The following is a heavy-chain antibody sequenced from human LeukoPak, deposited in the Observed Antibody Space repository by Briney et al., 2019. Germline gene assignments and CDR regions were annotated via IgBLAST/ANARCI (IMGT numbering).Heavy chain of an antibody. CDR3: TTDGEYSNYGTEAFDI. J-gene: IGHJ3*02. V-gene: IGHV3-15*01. CDR1: GFTFSNAW. CDR2: IKSKADGGTT. Sequence: GGSLRLSCAASGFTFSNAWMSWVRQAPGKGLEWVGRIKSKADGGTTDYAAPVKGRFTISRDDSKNTLYLQMNSLKTEDTAVYYCTTDGEYSNYGTEAFDIWGQGTMVTVSS. D-gene: IGHD4-11*01.